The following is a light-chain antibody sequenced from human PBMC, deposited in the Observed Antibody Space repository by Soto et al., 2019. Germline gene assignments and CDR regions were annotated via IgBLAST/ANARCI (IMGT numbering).Light chain of an antibody. CDR2: AAS. CDR3: QQSYTTPPT. J-gene: IGKJ2*01. Sequence: DIQMTQSPSSLSASVGDRVTITCRASQSINSYLNWYQQKPGKAPKLLIYAASSLQSGVPPRFSGSGSGTDFTLTISSLQPEDFATYYCQQSYTTPPTFGQGTKLEIK. CDR1: QSINSY. V-gene: IGKV1-39*01.